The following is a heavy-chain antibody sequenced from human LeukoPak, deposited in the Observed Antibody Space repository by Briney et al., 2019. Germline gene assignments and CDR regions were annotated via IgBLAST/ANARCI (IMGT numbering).Heavy chain of an antibody. D-gene: IGHD1-26*01. CDR2: IYTSGST. CDR1: GGSISSYY. V-gene: IGHV4-4*07. Sequence: SETLSLTCTVSGGSISSYYWSWIRQPAGKGLEWIGRIYTSGSTNYNPSLKSRVTMTVDTSKNQFSLKLSSVTAADTAVYYCARDGTVGATPDFDYWGQGTLVTVSS. CDR3: ARDGTVGATPDFDY. J-gene: IGHJ4*02.